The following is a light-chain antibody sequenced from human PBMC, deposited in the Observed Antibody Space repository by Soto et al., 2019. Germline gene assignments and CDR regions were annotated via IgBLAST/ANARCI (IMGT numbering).Light chain of an antibody. V-gene: IGKV3-11*01. CDR3: QQRRNWPGA. CDR1: QSVSTY. J-gene: IGKJ3*01. Sequence: EIVLTQSPATLSLSPGERATLSCRASQSVSTYLAWYQQKPGQAPRLLIYDASNRATGIRARFSGSGSGTDFTLTITSLAPEDFAVYYCQQRRNWPGAFGPGTKLDIK. CDR2: DAS.